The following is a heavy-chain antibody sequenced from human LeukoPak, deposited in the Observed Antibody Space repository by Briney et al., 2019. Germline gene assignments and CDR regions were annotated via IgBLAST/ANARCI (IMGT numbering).Heavy chain of an antibody. J-gene: IGHJ4*02. Sequence: PGGSLRLSCSAFGLSFSGYAISWVRQAPGKGLEWVSVIYSGGSTYYADSVKGRFTISRDNSKNTLYLQMNSLRAEDTAVYYCARGYSFDYWGQGTLVTVSS. V-gene: IGHV3-53*01. D-gene: IGHD3-10*01. CDR1: GLSFSGYA. CDR3: ARGYSFDY. CDR2: IYSGGST.